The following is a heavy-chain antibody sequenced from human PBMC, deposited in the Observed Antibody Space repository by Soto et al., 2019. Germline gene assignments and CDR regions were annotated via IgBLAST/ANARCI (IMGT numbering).Heavy chain of an antibody. CDR2: IYYSGNT. Sequence: KPSETLSLTCTVSGASISDTTYYWDWIRQPPGEGLEWIGSIYYSGNTYYNPSLKSRVTISIDTSKNQFSLQLSSVTAADTAVYYCASQAGGYSYGPFDYWGQGTLVTVSS. D-gene: IGHD5-18*01. J-gene: IGHJ4*02. V-gene: IGHV4-39*01. CDR3: ASQAGGYSYGPFDY. CDR1: GASISDTTYY.